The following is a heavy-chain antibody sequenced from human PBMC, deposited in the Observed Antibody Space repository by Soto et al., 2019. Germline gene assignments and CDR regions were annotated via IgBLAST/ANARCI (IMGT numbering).Heavy chain of an antibody. D-gene: IGHD1-1*01. V-gene: IGHV1-8*01. CDR3: ARGQNWNDMDY. J-gene: IGHJ4*02. CDR1: GYTCTSYD. Sequence: ASVKVSCKDSGYTCTSYDINRLRQASGQGLEWMGLMNPNSGNTGYAQKFQGRVTMTRNTPISTAYMELSSLRSEDTAVYYCARGQNWNDMDYSGQGTLVTVSS. CDR2: MNPNSGNT.